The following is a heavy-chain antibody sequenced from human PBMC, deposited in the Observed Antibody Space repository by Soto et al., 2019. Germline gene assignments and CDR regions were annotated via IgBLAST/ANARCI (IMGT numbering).Heavy chain of an antibody. CDR2: ISAYNDIT. J-gene: IGHJ4*02. D-gene: IGHD6-13*01. Sequence: RASVKVSCKASGYTFISYGISWVRQAPGQGLEWMGWISAYNDITNYAQKLQGRVTMTTDTSTSTAYMELRSLRSDDTAVYYCARDQSGNLAAAGYWGQGTLVTVSS. V-gene: IGHV1-18*01. CDR3: ARDQSGNLAAAGY. CDR1: GYTFISYG.